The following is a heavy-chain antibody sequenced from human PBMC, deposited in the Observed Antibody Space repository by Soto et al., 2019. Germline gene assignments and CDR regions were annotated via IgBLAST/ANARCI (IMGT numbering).Heavy chain of an antibody. CDR2: IIPIFGTA. CDR1: GGTFSSYA. D-gene: IGHD2-15*01. CDR3: ARDRLGYCSGGSCYVFDY. J-gene: IGHJ4*02. Sequence: GASVKVSCKASGGTFSSYAISWVRQAPGQGLEWMGGIIPIFGTANYAQKFQGRVTITADESTSTAYMELSSVTAADTAVYYCARDRLGYCSGGSCYVFDYWGQGTLVTVSS. V-gene: IGHV1-69*13.